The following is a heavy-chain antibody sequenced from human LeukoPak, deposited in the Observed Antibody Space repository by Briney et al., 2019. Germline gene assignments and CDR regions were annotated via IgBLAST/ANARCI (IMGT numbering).Heavy chain of an antibody. CDR1: GGTFSSYA. V-gene: IGHV1-69*13. Sequence: SVKVSCKASGGTFSSYAISWVRQAPGQGLEWMGGIIPIFGTANYAQKFQGRVTITADESTRTAYMELSSLRSEDTAVYYCARVLGSVGDWFDPWGQGTLVTVSS. CDR2: IIPIFGTA. J-gene: IGHJ5*02. D-gene: IGHD1-26*01. CDR3: ARVLGSVGDWFDP.